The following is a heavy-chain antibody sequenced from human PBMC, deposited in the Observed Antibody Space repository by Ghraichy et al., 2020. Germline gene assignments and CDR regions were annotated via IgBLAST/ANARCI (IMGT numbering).Heavy chain of an antibody. CDR3: AKDPFSGYSYGYFDY. D-gene: IGHD5-18*01. J-gene: IGHJ4*02. Sequence: GGSLRLSCAASGFIFSSYAMSWVRQAPGKGLEWVSVISGSGGSTHYADSVKGRFTISRDNFKNTLYLQMNSLRAEDTAVYYCAKDPFSGYSYGYFDYWGQGVLVTVSS. CDR2: ISGSGGST. CDR1: GFIFSSYA. V-gene: IGHV3-23*01.